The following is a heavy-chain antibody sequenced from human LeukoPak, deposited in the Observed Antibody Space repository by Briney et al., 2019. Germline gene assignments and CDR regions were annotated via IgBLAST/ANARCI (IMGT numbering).Heavy chain of an antibody. CDR3: ARDRSNCGGDCYPYNYYGMDV. V-gene: IGHV3-53*01. D-gene: IGHD2-21*02. CDR1: GFTVSSSY. CDR2: IYSGGST. J-gene: IGHJ6*02. Sequence: PGGSLRLSCAASGFTVSSSYMSWVRQAPGKGLEWVSVIYSGGSTYYADSVKGRFTISRDNSKNTMYLQMNSLRAEDTAIYYCARDRSNCGGDCYPYNYYGMDVWGQGTTVTVSS.